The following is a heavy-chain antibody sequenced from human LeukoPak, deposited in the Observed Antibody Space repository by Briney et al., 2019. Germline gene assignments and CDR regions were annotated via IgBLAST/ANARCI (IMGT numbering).Heavy chain of an antibody. Sequence: GGSLRLSCEGSGFTFSNYWMSWVRQAPGKGLEWVANIQQHGSETYYGDSVKGRFTISRDNARNSLYLQMNSLRAEDTAVYYCATYSSSNGREFQYWGQGTLVTVSS. D-gene: IGHD2-2*01. V-gene: IGHV3-7*01. CDR2: IQQHGSET. CDR1: GFTFSNYW. CDR3: ATYSSSNGREFQY. J-gene: IGHJ1*01.